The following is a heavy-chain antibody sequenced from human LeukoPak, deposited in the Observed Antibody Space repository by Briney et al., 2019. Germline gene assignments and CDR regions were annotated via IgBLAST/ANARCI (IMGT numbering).Heavy chain of an antibody. Sequence: GGSLRLSCGASGLPFSNAWMTWVRQAPGKGLEWVGRIKSKTDGGTTDYAAPVKGRFTLSRDDSKNTLYLQMNSLKTEDTAAYFCSMHQRGACDIWGQGTMVTVSS. CDR2: IKSKTDGGTT. J-gene: IGHJ3*02. V-gene: IGHV3-15*01. CDR1: GLPFSNAW. D-gene: IGHD2-2*01. CDR3: SMHQRGACDI.